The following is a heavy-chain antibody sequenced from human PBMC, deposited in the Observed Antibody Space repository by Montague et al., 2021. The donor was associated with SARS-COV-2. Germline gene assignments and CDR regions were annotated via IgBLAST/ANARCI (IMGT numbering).Heavy chain of an antibody. Sequence: SETLSLTCAVYGGSFSGYYWSWIRQPPGKGLEWIGEINHSGSTNYNPSLKSRVTISVDTSKNQFSLKLSSVTAADTAVYYCARGGDSSVWYGRRNWFDPWGQGTLVTVSS. V-gene: IGHV4-34*01. J-gene: IGHJ5*02. CDR3: ARGGDSSVWYGRRNWFDP. CDR1: GGSFSGYY. D-gene: IGHD6-13*01. CDR2: INHSGST.